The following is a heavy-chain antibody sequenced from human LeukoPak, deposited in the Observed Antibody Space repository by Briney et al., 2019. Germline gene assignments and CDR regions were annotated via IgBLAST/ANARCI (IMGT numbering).Heavy chain of an antibody. D-gene: IGHD5-18*01. CDR3: VVSYLYAFDI. CDR1: GFTFSSYA. CDR2: ISSNGGST. J-gene: IGHJ3*02. Sequence: GGSLRLSCSAPGFTFSSYAMHWVRQAPGKGLEYVSAISSNGGSTYYADSVKGRFTISRDNYKNTLNLQMSSLRAEDTAVYYCVVSYLYAFDIWGQGTMVTVSS. V-gene: IGHV3-64D*09.